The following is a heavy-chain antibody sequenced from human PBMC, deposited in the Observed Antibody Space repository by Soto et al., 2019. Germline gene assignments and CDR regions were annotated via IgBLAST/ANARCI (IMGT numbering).Heavy chain of an antibody. V-gene: IGHV1-3*01. J-gene: IGHJ4*02. D-gene: IGHD2-2*01. CDR1: GYTFTSYA. Sequence: ASVKVSCKASGYTFTSYAMHWVRQAPEQRLEWMGWINAGNGNTKCSQKFQGRVTITRDTSASTAYMELSSLRSEDTAVYYCAIPFYYYCSGTSCHPDVGYWGQGTLVTVSS. CDR3: AIPFYYYCSGTSCHPDVGY. CDR2: INAGNGNT.